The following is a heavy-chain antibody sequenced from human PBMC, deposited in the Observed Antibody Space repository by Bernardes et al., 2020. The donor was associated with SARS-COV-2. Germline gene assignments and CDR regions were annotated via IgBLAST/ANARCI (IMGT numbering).Heavy chain of an antibody. CDR1: GYTFTGYH. D-gene: IGHD4-17*01. J-gene: IGHJ6*02. CDR3: ARRRYGDFGVDV. V-gene: IGHV5-51*01. CDR2: IYPGDSDT. Sequence: KVSCKASGYTFTGYHIHWVRQMPGKGLEWMGIIYPGDSDTKYSPSFQGRVTISADKSVNTAYLQWSSLKASDTAIYYCARRRYGDFGVDVWGQGTTVTVSS.